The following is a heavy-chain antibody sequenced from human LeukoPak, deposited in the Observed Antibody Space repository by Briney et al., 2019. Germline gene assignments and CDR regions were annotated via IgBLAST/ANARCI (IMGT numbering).Heavy chain of an antibody. CDR2: IYYSGTT. Sequence: SETLSLTCTVSGGSINYNSYYWGWIRQPPGKGLEWIGSIYYSGTTYYNPSLKSRVTMSVDTSKNQFSLKLNSVTAADTAVYYCARGSYYYDSSGPRGYYYYYMDVWGKGTTVTISS. CDR1: GGSINYNSYY. V-gene: IGHV4-39*07. CDR3: ARGSYYYDSSGPRGYYYYYMDV. D-gene: IGHD3-22*01. J-gene: IGHJ6*03.